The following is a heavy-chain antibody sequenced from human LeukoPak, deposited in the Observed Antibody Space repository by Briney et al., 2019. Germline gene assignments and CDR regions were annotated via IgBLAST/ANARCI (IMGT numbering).Heavy chain of an antibody. V-gene: IGHV4-34*01. J-gene: IGHJ4*02. CDR1: GGSISGYY. Sequence: SETLSLTCTVSGGSISGYYWSWIRQPPGKGLEWIGEINHSGSTNYNPSLKSRVTISVDTSKNQFSLKLSSVTAADTAVYYCARVAAYYYDSSGYADYWGQGTLVTVSS. CDR2: INHSGST. D-gene: IGHD3-22*01. CDR3: ARVAAYYYDSSGYADY.